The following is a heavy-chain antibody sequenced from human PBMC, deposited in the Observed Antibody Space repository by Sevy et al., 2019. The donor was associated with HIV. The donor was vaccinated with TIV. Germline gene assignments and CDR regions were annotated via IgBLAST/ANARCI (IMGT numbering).Heavy chain of an antibody. D-gene: IGHD2-2*01. V-gene: IGHV3-23*01. Sequence: GESLKISCVASGFTFSNYAMSWVRQAPGKGLEWVSAIRGGGASTYFADSVKGRFTISRDNSKNTVYRQMNSLRGEDTALYYWEKGYEFRSESLTGLFDYWGQGTLVTVSS. CDR3: EKGYEFRSESLTGLFDY. CDR2: IRGGGAST. CDR1: GFTFSNYA. J-gene: IGHJ4*02.